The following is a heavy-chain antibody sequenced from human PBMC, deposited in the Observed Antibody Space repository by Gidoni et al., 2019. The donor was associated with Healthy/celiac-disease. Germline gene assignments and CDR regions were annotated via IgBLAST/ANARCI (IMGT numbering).Heavy chain of an antibody. V-gene: IGHV4-59*01. D-gene: IGHD3-16*02. J-gene: IGHJ4*02. CDR2: IYYSGST. CDR1: GGSISSYY. CDR3: ARETRHDYVWGSYRYSYFDY. Sequence: QVQLQESGPGLVKPSETLYLTCTVSGGSISSYYWSWSRQPPGKGLEWIGYIYYSGSTNYNPSLQSRVTISVDTSKTQFSLMLSSVTAAATVVYYCARETRHDYVWGSYRYSYFDYWGQGTLVTVSS.